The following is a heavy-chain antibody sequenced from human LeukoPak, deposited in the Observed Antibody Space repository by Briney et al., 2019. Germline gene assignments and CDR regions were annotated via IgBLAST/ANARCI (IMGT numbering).Heavy chain of an antibody. J-gene: IGHJ4*02. Sequence: SETLSLTCAVYGGSFSGYYWSWIRQPPGKGLEWIGEINHSGSTNYNPPLKSRVTISVDTSKNQFSLKLSSVTAADTAVYYCARGQVRCSSTSCYVPRAFDYWGQGTLVTVSS. D-gene: IGHD2-2*01. V-gene: IGHV4-34*01. CDR2: INHSGST. CDR1: GGSFSGYY. CDR3: ARGQVRCSSTSCYVPRAFDY.